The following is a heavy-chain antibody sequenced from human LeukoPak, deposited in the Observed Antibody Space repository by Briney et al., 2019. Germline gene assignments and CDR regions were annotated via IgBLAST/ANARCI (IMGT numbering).Heavy chain of an antibody. CDR1: GGSISSYY. CDR3: ARHDISIGSYFDY. V-gene: IGHV4-59*08. D-gene: IGHD3-9*01. Sequence: PSETLSLTCTVSGGSISSYYWSWIRQPPGKGLEWIGYIYYIGRTNYNPSLKSRVTISVDTSKNQFSLKLSSVTAADTAVYYCARHDISIGSYFDYWGQGTLVTVSS. J-gene: IGHJ4*02. CDR2: IYYIGRT.